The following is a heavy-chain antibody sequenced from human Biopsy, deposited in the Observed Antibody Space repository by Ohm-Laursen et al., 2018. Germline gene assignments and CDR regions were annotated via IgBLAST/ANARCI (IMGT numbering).Heavy chain of an antibody. CDR1: GGSISGYH. J-gene: IGHJ4*02. D-gene: IGHD2-2*01. Sequence: TLSLTWSVSGGSISGYHWSWIRRSPGKGLEWLAYTSYTGGITSNPSLNGRATMSLDTSKNQFSLRLIYVTAADTAVYYCARMPHFDYWGQGILVTVSS. CDR3: ARMPHFDY. V-gene: IGHV4-59*01. CDR2: TSYTGGI.